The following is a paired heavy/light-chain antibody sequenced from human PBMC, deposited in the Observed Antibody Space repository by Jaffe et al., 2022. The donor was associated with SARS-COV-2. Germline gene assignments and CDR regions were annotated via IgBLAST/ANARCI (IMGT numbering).Light chain of an antibody. V-gene: IGKV2-28*01. Sequence: DIVMTQSPLSLPVTPGEPASISCRSSQSLLHSNGNNYVDWYLQKPGQSPQLLIFLASTRASGVPDRFSGSGSGTDFTLKISMVGPEDVGVYYCVQALQPPHAFGPGTTVDI. CDR3: VQALQPPHA. J-gene: IGKJ3*01. CDR2: LAS. CDR1: QSLLHSNGNNY.
Heavy chain of an antibody. CDR2: INTDGSRT. V-gene: IGHV3-74*01. CDR3: ATPLSPGWEVTALAT. CDR1: GFTFSSHW. D-gene: IGHD2-21*02. J-gene: IGHJ3*01. Sequence: EVQLVESGGGLVQPGGSLRLSCAASGFTFSSHWMHWVRQVPGKGLVWVSRINTDGSRTSYGDSVKGRFTISRDNAKNTLYLQMNSLRPEDTATYYCATPLSPGWEVTALATWGQGTMVTVSS.